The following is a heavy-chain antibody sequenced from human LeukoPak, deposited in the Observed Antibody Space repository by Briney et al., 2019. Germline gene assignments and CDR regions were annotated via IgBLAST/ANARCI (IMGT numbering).Heavy chain of an antibody. CDR1: GFTFSSNW. CDR2: INSDGTST. D-gene: IGHD2-2*01. CDR3: ARTEYCSPTSCKYASF. Sequence: GGSLRLSCAASGFTFSSNWMHWVRQAPGKGLVWVSQINSDGTSTNYADSVKGRFTISRDNAKNTLYLQMNSLRVEDTAVYYCARTEYCSPTSCKYASFWGQGTMVTVSS. V-gene: IGHV3-74*01. J-gene: IGHJ3*01.